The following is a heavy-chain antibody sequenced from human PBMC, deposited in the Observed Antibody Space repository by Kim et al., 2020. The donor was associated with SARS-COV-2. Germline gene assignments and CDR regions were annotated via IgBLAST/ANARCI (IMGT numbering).Heavy chain of an antibody. D-gene: IGHD2-15*01. CDR1: GGSISSYY. V-gene: IGHV4-59*13. CDR2: IYYSGST. Sequence: SETLSLTCTVSGGSISSYYWSWIRQPPGKGLEWIGYIYYSGSTNYNPSLKSRVTISVDTSKNQFSLKLSSVTAADTAVYYCAREVGYCSGGSCDTDYWGQGTLVTVSS. CDR3: AREVGYCSGGSCDTDY. J-gene: IGHJ4*02.